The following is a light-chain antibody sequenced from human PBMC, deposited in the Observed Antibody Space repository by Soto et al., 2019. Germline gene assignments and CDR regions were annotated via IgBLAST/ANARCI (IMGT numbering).Light chain of an antibody. Sequence: DIQMTQSPSTLSASVVDRVTIIFRASQSISSWLAWYQQKPGKAPKLLIYKASSLESGVPSRFSGSGSGTEFTLTISSLQPDDFATYYCQQYNSYWKCGQGTKGDI. J-gene: IGKJ1*01. CDR3: QQYNSYWK. CDR2: KAS. V-gene: IGKV1-5*03. CDR1: QSISSW.